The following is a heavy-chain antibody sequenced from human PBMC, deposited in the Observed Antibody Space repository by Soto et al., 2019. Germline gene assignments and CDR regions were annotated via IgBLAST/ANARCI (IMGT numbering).Heavy chain of an antibody. V-gene: IGHV3-23*01. CDR3: ARSRPDIVVVVAANDY. J-gene: IGHJ4*02. Sequence: GGSLRLSCAASGFTFSSYAMSWVRQAPGKGLEWVSAISGSGGSTYYADSVKGRFTISRDNSKNTLYLQMNSLRAEDTAVYYCARSRPDIVVVVAANDYWGQGTLVTVSS. CDR2: ISGSGGST. D-gene: IGHD2-15*01. CDR1: GFTFSSYA.